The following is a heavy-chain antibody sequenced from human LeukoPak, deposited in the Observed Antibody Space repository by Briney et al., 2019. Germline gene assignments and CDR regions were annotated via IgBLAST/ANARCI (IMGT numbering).Heavy chain of an antibody. CDR1: GFTFSSYS. D-gene: IGHD4-11*01. V-gene: IGHV3-48*01. CDR2: ISSSSSTI. J-gene: IGHJ4*02. CDR3: AKSTVTSIHYFDY. Sequence: PGGSLRLSCAASGFTFSSYSMNWVRQAPGKGLEWVSYISSSSSTIYYADSVKGRFTISRDNAENSLYLQMNSQRVEDTAVYYCAKSTVTSIHYFDYWGQGTLVTVSS.